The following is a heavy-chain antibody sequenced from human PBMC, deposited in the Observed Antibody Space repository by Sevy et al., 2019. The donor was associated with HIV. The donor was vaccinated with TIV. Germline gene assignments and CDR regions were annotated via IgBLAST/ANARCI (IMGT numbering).Heavy chain of an antibody. CDR3: AHETFGRFES. V-gene: IGHV3-7*01. CDR2: IKADGSDK. CDR1: GFTFSANW. D-gene: IGHD3-16*01. Sequence: GGSLRLSCAASGFTFSANWMNWVRQAPGKGLEWVANIKADGSDKHYVDSVEGRFTISRDNAKNLLVLQMNSLRVDDTAVYYCAHETFGRFESWGQGTLVTVSS. J-gene: IGHJ4*02.